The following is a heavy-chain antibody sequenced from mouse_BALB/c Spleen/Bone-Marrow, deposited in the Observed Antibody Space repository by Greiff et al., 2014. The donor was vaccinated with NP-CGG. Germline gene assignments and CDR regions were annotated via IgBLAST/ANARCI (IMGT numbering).Heavy chain of an antibody. V-gene: IGHV1-7*01. J-gene: IGHJ4*01. CDR2: INPTSGYT. CDR1: GYTFTSYW. Sequence: QVQLQQSRAELAKPGASVKMSCKASGYTFTSYWMHWVKQRPGQGLEWIGYINPTSGYTEYNQKFKDKATLTADKSSSTAYMQLGSLTSEDSAVYYCATGYYAMDSWGQGSSVTVSS. CDR3: ATGYYAMDS.